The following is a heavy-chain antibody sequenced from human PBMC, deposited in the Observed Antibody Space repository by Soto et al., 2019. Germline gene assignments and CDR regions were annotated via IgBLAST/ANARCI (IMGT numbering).Heavy chain of an antibody. D-gene: IGHD3-9*01. CDR3: AKVNDSRTGYYPRPGGFDQ. CDR2: ISGSGGST. V-gene: IGHV3-23*01. CDR1: GFTFSSYA. J-gene: IGHJ5*02. Sequence: PGWSLILSCAASGFTFSSYAMSWVRQAPGKGLEWVSAISGSGGSTYYADSVKGRFTISRDNSKNTLYLQMNRLRAEDTAVYYCAKVNDSRTGYYPRPGGFDQWGKGTLGTVPQ.